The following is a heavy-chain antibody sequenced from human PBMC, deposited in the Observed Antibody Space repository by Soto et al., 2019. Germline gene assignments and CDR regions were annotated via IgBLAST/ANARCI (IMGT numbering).Heavy chain of an antibody. D-gene: IGHD6-19*01. CDR3: AKDLYIAVAGTTVD. V-gene: IGHV3-23*01. Sequence: EVQLLESGGGLRQPGGSLRLSGAASGFTFSSYAMTWVRQAPGKGLEWVSGLSGVGSRTTYADSVKGRFTISTDDSKNTLYLQMNSLRAEDAGVSYCAKDLYIAVAGTTVDWGQGTLVTVSS. CDR2: LSGVGSRT. J-gene: IGHJ4*02. CDR1: GFTFSSYA.